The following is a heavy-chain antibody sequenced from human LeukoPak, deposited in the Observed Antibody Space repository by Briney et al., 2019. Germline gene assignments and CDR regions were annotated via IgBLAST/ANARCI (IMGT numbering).Heavy chain of an antibody. CDR1: GFTFSSYW. J-gene: IGHJ3*02. CDR3: ARDLGLGGSYGSPHAFDI. Sequence: PGGSLRLSCAASGFTFSSYWMSWVRQAPGKGLDWVANIKQDGSEKYYVDSVKGRFTISRDNAKNSLYLQMNSLRAEDTAVYYCARDLGLGGSYGSPHAFDIWGQGTMVTVSS. D-gene: IGHD1-26*01. CDR2: IKQDGSEK. V-gene: IGHV3-7*01.